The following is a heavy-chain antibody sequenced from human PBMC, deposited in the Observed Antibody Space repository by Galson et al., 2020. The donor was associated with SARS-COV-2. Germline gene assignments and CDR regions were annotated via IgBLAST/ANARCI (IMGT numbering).Heavy chain of an antibody. CDR1: GGSFSGHY. Sequence: SETLSLTCAVYGGSFSGHYWSWIRQPPGKGLEWIGEINHSGGTNFNPSPKSRVTISVDTSKNQFSLRLTSVTAADTAVYYCARACRDDSSWYTGYYYYYMDVWGKGTPVTVSS. CDR2: INHSGGT. J-gene: IGHJ6*03. CDR3: ARACRDDSSWYTGYYYYYMDV. V-gene: IGHV4-34*01. D-gene: IGHD6-13*01.